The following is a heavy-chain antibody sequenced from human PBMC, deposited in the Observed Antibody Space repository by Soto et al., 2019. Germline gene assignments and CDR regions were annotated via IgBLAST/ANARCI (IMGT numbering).Heavy chain of an antibody. D-gene: IGHD3-22*01. CDR2: ISTTNSYI. CDR1: GFRFSTYS. CDR3: TRDPVPDSSGYFPFDY. V-gene: IGHV3-21*01. J-gene: IGHJ4*02. Sequence: GGSLRLSCAASGFRFSTYSMNWVRQAPGKGLEWVASISTTNSYIYYADSVRGRFTISRDNAKNSLFLQMNSLRAEDTAVYYCTRDPVPDSSGYFPFDYWGQGTLVNVSS.